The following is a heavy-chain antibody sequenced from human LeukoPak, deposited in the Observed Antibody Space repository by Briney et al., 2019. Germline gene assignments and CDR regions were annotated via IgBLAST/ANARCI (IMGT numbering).Heavy chain of an antibody. CDR1: GGSISSSSYY. CDR3: ARGTWLVWTYYFDY. Sequence: SETPSLTCTVSGGSISSSSYYWGWIRQPPGKGLEWIGSIYYSGSTYYNPSLKSRVTISVDTSKNQFSLKLSSVTAADTAVYYCARGTWLVWTYYFDYWGQGTLVTVSS. CDR2: IYYSGST. D-gene: IGHD6-19*01. V-gene: IGHV4-39*07. J-gene: IGHJ4*02.